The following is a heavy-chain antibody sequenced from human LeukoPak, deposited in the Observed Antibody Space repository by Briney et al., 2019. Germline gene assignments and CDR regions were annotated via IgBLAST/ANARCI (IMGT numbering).Heavy chain of an antibody. CDR3: ATTMIVVVITPYFQH. D-gene: IGHD3-22*01. Sequence: PGRSLRLSCAASGFIFSSYAMHWVRQAPGKGLEWVAVISYDGSNKYYADSVKGQFTISRDNSKNTLYLQMNSLRAEDTAVYYCATTMIVVVITPYFQHWGQGTLVTVSS. J-gene: IGHJ1*01. CDR2: ISYDGSNK. CDR1: GFIFSSYA. V-gene: IGHV3-30-3*01.